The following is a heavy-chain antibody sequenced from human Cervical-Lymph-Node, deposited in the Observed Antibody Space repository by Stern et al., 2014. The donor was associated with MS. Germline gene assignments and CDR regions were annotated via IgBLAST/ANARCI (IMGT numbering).Heavy chain of an antibody. CDR2: IGPGRGNT. D-gene: IGHD3-22*01. Sequence: QLVQSGPEVKKPGTSVKVSCKASGFTFTSSAVQWVRQARGQRLAWVGWIGPGRGNTKSAQKFQERVNINRDMSTSTAYMELSSLRSEDTAVYYCAAEPMYYSDSVGAFDIWGQGTMITVSS. V-gene: IGHV1-58*01. CDR1: GFTFTSSA. J-gene: IGHJ3*02. CDR3: AAEPMYYSDSVGAFDI.